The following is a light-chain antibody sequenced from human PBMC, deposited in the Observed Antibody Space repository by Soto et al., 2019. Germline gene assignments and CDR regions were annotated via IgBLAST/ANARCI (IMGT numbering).Light chain of an antibody. J-gene: IGKJ4*01. Sequence: EILLTQSPGTLSLSPGDRATLSCRASQSLGSTFLAWYQQKSGQSPRLLIYGASDRAIDIPDRFSGSGSGADFSLTISRLEPEDFAVYFCHQYGTLPLAFGGGTKVEIK. V-gene: IGKV3-20*01. CDR1: QSLGSTF. CDR3: HQYGTLPLA. CDR2: GAS.